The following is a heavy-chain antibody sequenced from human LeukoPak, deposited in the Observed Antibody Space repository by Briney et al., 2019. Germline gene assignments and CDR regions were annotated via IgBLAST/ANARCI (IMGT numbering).Heavy chain of an antibody. D-gene: IGHD6-19*01. J-gene: IGHJ4*02. Sequence: PGRSLRLSCAASGFTFSSYGMHWVRQAPGKGLEWVAVISYDGSNKYYADSVKGRFTISRDNSKNTLYLQMNSLRAEDTAVYYCAKDSSGWYYWGQGTQVTVSS. V-gene: IGHV3-30*18. CDR2: ISYDGSNK. CDR1: GFTFSSYG. CDR3: AKDSSGWYY.